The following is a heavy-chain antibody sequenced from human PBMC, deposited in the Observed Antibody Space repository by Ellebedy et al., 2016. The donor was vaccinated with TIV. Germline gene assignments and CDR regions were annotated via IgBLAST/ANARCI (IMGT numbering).Heavy chain of an antibody. Sequence: SETLSLTCNVFGGAFSSFTYYWAWIRQPPGKGLEWIGSIYYGGATYYNPSLRSRVTISLDKSKNQFSLKMRTLTAADTAVYYCAAQSRDYVWDRDYWGQGTLVTVSS. J-gene: IGHJ4*02. D-gene: IGHD3-16*01. CDR3: AAQSRDYVWDRDY. V-gene: IGHV4-39*07. CDR1: GGAFSSFTYY. CDR2: IYYGGAT.